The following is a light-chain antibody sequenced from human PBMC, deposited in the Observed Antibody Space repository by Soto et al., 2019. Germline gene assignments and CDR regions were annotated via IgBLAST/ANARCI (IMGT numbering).Light chain of an antibody. CDR1: QSLEHSDGNTY. CDR3: MQVKQFPQYT. V-gene: IGKV2-24*01. Sequence: DIVMTQTPLPSPVTLGQPASISCRSSQSLEHSDGNTYLSWLHQRPGQPPRLLINRISNRFSGVPDRCSGSGAGTDFTLKISRVEAEDVGVYYCMQVKQFPQYTFGQGTKLEIK. J-gene: IGKJ2*01. CDR2: RIS.